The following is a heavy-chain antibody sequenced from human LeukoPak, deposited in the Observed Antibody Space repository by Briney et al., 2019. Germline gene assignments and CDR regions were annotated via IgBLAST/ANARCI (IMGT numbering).Heavy chain of an antibody. CDR1: GGSISSYY. CDR3: ARHEKLYYDILTGYPGPH. D-gene: IGHD3-9*01. J-gene: IGHJ4*02. Sequence: SETLSLTCTVSGGSISSYYWNWIRQPPGKGLEWIGNIYNSGSTDYNPSLKSRVTISVDTSKNQISLKLSSVTAADTAVYYCARHEKLYYDILTGYPGPHWGQGTLVTVSS. CDR2: IYNSGST. V-gene: IGHV4-59*01.